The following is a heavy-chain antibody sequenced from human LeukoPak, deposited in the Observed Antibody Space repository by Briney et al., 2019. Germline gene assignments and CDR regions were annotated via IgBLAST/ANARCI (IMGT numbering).Heavy chain of an antibody. Sequence: SGGSLRLSCAASGFTFSSYSMNWVRQAPGKGLEWVSSISSSSSYIYYADSVKGRFTISRDNAKNSLYLQMNSLRAEDTAVYYCARDTISIVLIEDWGQGTLVTVSS. CDR1: GFTFSSYS. J-gene: IGHJ4*02. CDR3: ARDTISIVLIED. CDR2: ISSSSSYI. D-gene: IGHD2-8*01. V-gene: IGHV3-21*01.